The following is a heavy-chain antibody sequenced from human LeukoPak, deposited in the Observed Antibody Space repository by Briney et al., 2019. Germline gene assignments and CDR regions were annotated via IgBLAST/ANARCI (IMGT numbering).Heavy chain of an antibody. Sequence: GGSLKLSCAASGFTFSGSAMHWVRQASGKGLEWVGRIRSKANSYAKADAASVKGRFTICRDDSRNTAYLQMNSLKTEETAVYYCTRHASGGDFDAFDIWGQGTMVTVSS. J-gene: IGHJ3*02. CDR1: GFTFSGSA. D-gene: IGHD4-17*01. CDR2: IRSKANSYAK. CDR3: TRHASGGDFDAFDI. V-gene: IGHV3-73*01.